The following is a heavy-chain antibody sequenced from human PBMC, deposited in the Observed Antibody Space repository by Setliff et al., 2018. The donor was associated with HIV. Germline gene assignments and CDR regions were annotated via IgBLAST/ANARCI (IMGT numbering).Heavy chain of an antibody. J-gene: IGHJ6*02. D-gene: IGHD3-16*02. CDR2: IDYSGST. V-gene: IGHV4-4*02. CDR1: GGSISSDNW. CDR3: ARHKVISTFAGLIHDYFYYGLDV. Sequence: PSETLSLTCAVSGGSISSDNWWTWVRQAPGKGLEWIGEIDYSGSTNYNPSLKSRVTISLDTSKNQFSLKLTSVTAADTALYYGARHKVISTFAGLIHDYFYYGLDVWGQGTTVTVSS.